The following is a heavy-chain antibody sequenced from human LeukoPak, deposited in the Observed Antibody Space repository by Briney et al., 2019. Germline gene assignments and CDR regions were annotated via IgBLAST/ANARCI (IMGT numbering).Heavy chain of an antibody. V-gene: IGHV1-46*01. Sequence: ASVNVSCKASGYAFISYYMHWVRQAPGQGLEWMGIINPSGGSTSYAQKFQGRVTMTRDTSTSTVYMELSSLRSEDTAVYYCARELSSSTGYFNYWGQGTLVTVSS. J-gene: IGHJ4*02. CDR1: GYAFISYY. CDR3: ARELSSSTGYFNY. D-gene: IGHD3-22*01. CDR2: INPSGGST.